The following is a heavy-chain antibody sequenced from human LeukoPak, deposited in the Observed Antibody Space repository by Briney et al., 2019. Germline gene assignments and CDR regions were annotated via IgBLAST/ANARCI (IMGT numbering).Heavy chain of an antibody. CDR2: SNPNSGGT. J-gene: IGHJ6*03. V-gene: IGHV1-2*02. Sequence: GASVKVSCKASGYTFTSYGIGWVRQAPGQGLEWMGWSNPNSGGTNYAQKFQGRVTMTRDTSISTAYMELSRLRSDDTAVYYCARELRSSSWYFNTYYYYMDVWGKGTTVTISS. CDR3: ARELRSSSWYFNTYYYYMDV. D-gene: IGHD6-13*01. CDR1: GYTFTSYG.